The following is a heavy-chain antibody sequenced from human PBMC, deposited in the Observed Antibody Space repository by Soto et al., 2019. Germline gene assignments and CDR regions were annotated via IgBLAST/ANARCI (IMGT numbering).Heavy chain of an antibody. CDR1: GGSFSGYY. V-gene: IGHV4-34*01. J-gene: IGHJ6*03. CDR2: INHRGNT. D-gene: IGHD1-26*01. Sequence: SETLSLTCAVYGGSFSGYYLSWIRQPPGKGLEWIGEINHRGNTNYNPSLKSRAAISVDTSKNQFSLRVSSVTAADTAVYYCARGYRSGYYYHMDVWGRGTTVTVSS. CDR3: ARGYRSGYYYHMDV.